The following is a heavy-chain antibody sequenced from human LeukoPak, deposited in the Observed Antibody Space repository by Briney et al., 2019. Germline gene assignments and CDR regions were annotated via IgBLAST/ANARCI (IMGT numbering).Heavy chain of an antibody. CDR1: GFTFSNCG. CDR3: AKDLTA. J-gene: IGHJ5*02. V-gene: IGHV3-30*02. Sequence: GGSLRLSCAASGFTFSNCGMHWVRQAPGKGLQWVAFIRYDGSDKYYADSVKGRFTISRDNSKNTLYLQMNSLRGEDTAVYYCAKDLTAWGQGTLVTVSS. CDR2: IRYDGSDK.